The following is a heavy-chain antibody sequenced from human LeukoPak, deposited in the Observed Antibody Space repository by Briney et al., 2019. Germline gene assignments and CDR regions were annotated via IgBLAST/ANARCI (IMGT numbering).Heavy chain of an antibody. Sequence: PGGSLRLSCAASGFTFSNYAMNWVRQAPGKGLEWVSAITGNGGSTYYADSVKGRFTISRDNSKNTLYLQMNSLRAEDTAVYYCAKRSRRLTVVRGVPREDVWGQGTSVIVSS. CDR2: ITGNGGST. J-gene: IGHJ6*02. CDR3: AKRSRRLTVVRGVPREDV. V-gene: IGHV3-23*01. D-gene: IGHD3-10*01. CDR1: GFTFSNYA.